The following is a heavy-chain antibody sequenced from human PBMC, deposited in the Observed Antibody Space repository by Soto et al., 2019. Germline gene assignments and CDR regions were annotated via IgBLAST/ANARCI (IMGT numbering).Heavy chain of an antibody. Sequence: QVQLQESGPGLVKPSETLSLTCTVSGGSISSYYWSWIRQPPGKGLEWIGYIYYSGSTNYNPSLKSRVTISVDTSKNQFSLKLSSVTAADTAVYYCARRYGSAFDIWGQGQWSPSLQ. CDR3: ARRYGSAFDI. J-gene: IGHJ3*02. CDR1: GGSISSYY. CDR2: IYYSGST. D-gene: IGHD3-10*01. V-gene: IGHV4-59*01.